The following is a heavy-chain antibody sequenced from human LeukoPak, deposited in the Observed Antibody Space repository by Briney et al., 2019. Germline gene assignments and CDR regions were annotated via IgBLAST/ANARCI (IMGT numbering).Heavy chain of an antibody. CDR1: GGSVSSTTYY. Sequence: KPSETLSLTCTVSGGSVSSTTYYWSWIRQPPGKGLEWIASIIYSGSTYYNLSLKSRVTISVDTSQNQFSPKLSSLPAADTAVYYCARYVVYGSGKYYFDYWGQRTLVTVSS. V-gene: IGHV4-39*01. CDR2: IIYSGST. J-gene: IGHJ4*02. D-gene: IGHD3-10*01. CDR3: ARYVVYGSGKYYFDY.